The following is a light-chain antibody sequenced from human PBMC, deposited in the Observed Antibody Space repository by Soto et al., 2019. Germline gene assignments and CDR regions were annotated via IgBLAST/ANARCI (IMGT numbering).Light chain of an antibody. CDR2: GAF. Sequence: EIVMTQSPATLSVSPGEGATLSCWASQSVAGNLAWYQQKPGQAPRLLIYGAFTRATGIPATFICSGSGTEFTLTISSLQSEDFAVYYCQQYNKWPLTFGGGTKVEIK. CDR3: QQYNKWPLT. CDR1: QSVAGN. J-gene: IGKJ4*01. V-gene: IGKV3-15*01.